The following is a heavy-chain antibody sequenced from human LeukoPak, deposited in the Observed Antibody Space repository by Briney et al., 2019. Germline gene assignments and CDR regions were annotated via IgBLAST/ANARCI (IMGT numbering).Heavy chain of an antibody. CDR3: ARDDYVWGSYYGMDV. Sequence: GGSLGLSCAASGFTFSSYEMNWVRQAPGKGLEWVSYISSSGSTIYYADSVKGRFTISRDYAKNSLYLQMNSLRAEDTAVYYCARDDYVWGSYYGMDVWGKGTTVTVSS. D-gene: IGHD3-16*01. CDR1: GFTFSSYE. J-gene: IGHJ6*04. V-gene: IGHV3-48*03. CDR2: ISSSGSTI.